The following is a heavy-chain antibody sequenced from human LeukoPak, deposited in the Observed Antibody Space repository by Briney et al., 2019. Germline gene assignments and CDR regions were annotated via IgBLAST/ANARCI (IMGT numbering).Heavy chain of an antibody. Sequence: ASVKVSCKASGGTFSSYAISWVRQAPGQGLEWMGRIIPIFGTANYAQKFQGRVTITTDESTSTAYMELSSLRSEDTAVYYCARGQGIIAVALDVWGKWTTVTVSS. CDR3: ARGQGIIAVALDV. V-gene: IGHV1-69*05. D-gene: IGHD6-19*01. CDR2: IIPIFGTA. J-gene: IGHJ6*04. CDR1: GGTFSSYA.